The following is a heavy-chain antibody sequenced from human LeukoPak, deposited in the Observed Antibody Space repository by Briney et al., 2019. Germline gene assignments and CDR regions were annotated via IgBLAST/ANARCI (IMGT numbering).Heavy chain of an antibody. CDR3: ARNTIFGVGYIGGLYNWFDP. J-gene: IGHJ5*02. V-gene: IGHV5-51*01. D-gene: IGHD3-3*01. CDR2: IYPGDSDT. Sequence: GESLKISCKGSGYSFTSYWIGWVRQMPGKGLEWMGIIYPGDSDTRYSPSFQGQVTISTDKSISTAYLQWSSLKASDTAMYYCARNTIFGVGYIGGLYNWFDPWGQGTLVTVSS. CDR1: GYSFTSYW.